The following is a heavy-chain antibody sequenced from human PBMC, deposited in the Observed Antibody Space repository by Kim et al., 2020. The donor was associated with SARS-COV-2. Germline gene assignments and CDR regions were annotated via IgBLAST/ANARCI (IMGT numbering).Heavy chain of an antibody. V-gene: IGHV3-30*02. Sequence: RFIISRDNSKNTLYLQMNSLRAEDTAVYYCAKEGSGARGYSYGSRRYFDLWGRGTLVTVSS. J-gene: IGHJ2*01. D-gene: IGHD5-18*01. CDR3: AKEGSGARGYSYGSRRYFDL.